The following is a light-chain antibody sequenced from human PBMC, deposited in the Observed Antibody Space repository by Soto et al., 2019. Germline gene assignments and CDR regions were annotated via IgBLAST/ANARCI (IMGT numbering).Light chain of an antibody. Sequence: EIVLTQSPATLSVTPGERATLSCRASQSVSSNLAWYQQKPGQAPRLLIYGASPRATGIPARFSGSGSGTEFTLIISSLQSEDSAVYYCQQYNSWLWTFGQGTKVDI. CDR1: QSVSSN. J-gene: IGKJ1*01. CDR3: QQYNSWLWT. V-gene: IGKV3-15*01. CDR2: GAS.